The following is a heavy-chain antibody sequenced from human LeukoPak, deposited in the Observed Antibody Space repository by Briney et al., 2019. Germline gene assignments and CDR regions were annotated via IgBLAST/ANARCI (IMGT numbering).Heavy chain of an antibody. V-gene: IGHV1-69*06. J-gene: IGHJ4*02. D-gene: IGHD3-10*01. CDR3: ARDHGLYGSGSYSFDY. CDR1: GYTFTSYY. Sequence: ASVKVSCKASGYTFTSYYMHWVRQAPGQGLERMGGIIPIFGTANYAQKFQGRVTITADKSTSTAYMELSSLRSEDTAVYYCARDHGLYGSGSYSFDYWGQGTLVTVSS. CDR2: IIPIFGTA.